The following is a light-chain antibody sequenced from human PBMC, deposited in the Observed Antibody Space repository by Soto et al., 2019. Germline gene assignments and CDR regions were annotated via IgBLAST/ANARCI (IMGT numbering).Light chain of an antibody. CDR1: HSVASTY. J-gene: IGKJ2*01. CDR3: QQYGSSSFT. V-gene: IGKV3-20*01. CDR2: GAS. Sequence: ESVLTQSPGTMSLSPGEGATLSCRASHSVASTYLAWYQQKPGLAPRLIIYGASNRASGTPDRFSGGGSGTDFTLTISRLEPEDFAVYYCQQYGSSSFTFGQGTKLEIK.